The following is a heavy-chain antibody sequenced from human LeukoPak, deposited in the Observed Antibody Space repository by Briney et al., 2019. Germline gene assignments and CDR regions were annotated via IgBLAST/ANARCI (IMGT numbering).Heavy chain of an antibody. CDR1: GFTFSSYE. V-gene: IGHV3-7*01. D-gene: IGHD5-18*01. CDR3: ARDLSGVAGYTYGRGIDY. Sequence: GGSLRLSCAASGFTFSSYEIHWVRQAPGKGLEWVANIKKDGSEKYYVDSVKGRFTISRDNAKTSLYLQMNSLRAEDTAVYYCARDLSGVAGYTYGRGIDYWGQGTLVTVSS. J-gene: IGHJ4*02. CDR2: IKKDGSEK.